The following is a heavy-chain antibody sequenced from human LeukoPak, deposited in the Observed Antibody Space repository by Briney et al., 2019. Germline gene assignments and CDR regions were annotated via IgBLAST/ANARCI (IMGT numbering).Heavy chain of an antibody. V-gene: IGHV4-34*01. CDR3: ARARQRAAGSFYFDY. CDR2: INHSGST. D-gene: IGHD6-13*01. Sequence: SETLSLTCAVYGGSFSGYYWSWIRQPPGKGLEWIGEINHSGSTNYNPSLKSRVTISVDTSKNQFSLKLSSVTAADTAVYYCARARQRAAGSFYFDYWGQGTLVTVSS. J-gene: IGHJ4*02. CDR1: GGSFSGYY.